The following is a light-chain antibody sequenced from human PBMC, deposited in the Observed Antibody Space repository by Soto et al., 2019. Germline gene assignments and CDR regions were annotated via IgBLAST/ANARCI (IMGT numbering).Light chain of an antibody. CDR2: AAS. J-gene: IGKJ1*01. CDR3: QDYGSSPQT. CDR1: QRISSNY. V-gene: IGKV3-20*01. Sequence: DIVLTQSPGTLSLSPGERATLSCRASQRISSNYLGWYQQKPGQAPRLLIYAASSRATGIPDRFSGSGSGTDFTLTISRLEPEDFAVYYCQDYGSSPQTFGQGTTVDIK.